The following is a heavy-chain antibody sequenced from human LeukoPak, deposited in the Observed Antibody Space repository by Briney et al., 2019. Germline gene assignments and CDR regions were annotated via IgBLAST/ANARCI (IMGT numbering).Heavy chain of an antibody. V-gene: IGHV3-21*01. J-gene: IGHJ3*02. CDR3: AIIGGRYDFWSGYYGDAFDI. CDR2: ISSSSSYI. Sequence: GGSLRLSCAASGFTFSSYSMNWVRQAPGKGLEWASSISSSSSYIYYADSVKGRFTISRDNAKNSLYLQMNSLRAEDTAVYYCAIIGGRYDFWSGYYGDAFDIWGQGTMVTVSS. D-gene: IGHD3-3*01. CDR1: GFTFSSYS.